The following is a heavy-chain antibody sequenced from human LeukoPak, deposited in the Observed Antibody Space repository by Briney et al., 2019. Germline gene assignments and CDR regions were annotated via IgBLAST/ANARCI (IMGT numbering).Heavy chain of an antibody. CDR2: IYYSGGS. J-gene: IGHJ4*02. V-gene: IGHV4-59*08. D-gene: IGHD2-15*01. Sequence: SETLSLTCTVSGDSVSSYYWSWIRQPPGKGLEWIGYIYYSGGSNYNPSLKSRVTISVDTSKNQFSLKLSSVTAADTAVYYCARHLQWYALKFDYWGQGTLVTVSS. CDR1: GDSVSSYY. CDR3: ARHLQWYALKFDY.